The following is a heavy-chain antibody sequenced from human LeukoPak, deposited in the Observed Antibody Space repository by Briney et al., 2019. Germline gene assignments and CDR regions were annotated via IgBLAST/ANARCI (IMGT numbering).Heavy chain of an antibody. CDR1: GFTFSSCW. D-gene: IGHD3-22*01. J-gene: IGHJ4*02. V-gene: IGHV3-7*03. Sequence: GGSLRLSCAASGFTFSSCWMTWVRQAPGKGLEWVANIKEDGSKKNYVDSVKGRFTIFRDNAKNSLYLQMNSLRAEDTAVYYCATPLDYYDSSGYHQGGDWGQGTLVTVSS. CDR2: IKEDGSKK. CDR3: ATPLDYYDSSGYHQGGD.